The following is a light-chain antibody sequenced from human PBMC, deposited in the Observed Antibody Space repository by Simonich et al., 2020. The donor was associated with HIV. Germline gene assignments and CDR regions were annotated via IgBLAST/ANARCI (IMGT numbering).Light chain of an antibody. CDR2: AAS. CDR3: QHLNSVPFT. J-gene: IGKJ3*01. CDR1: QGISSY. V-gene: IGKV1-9*01. Sequence: IQLTQSPSFLSASVGDRVTITCRASQGISSYLPWYQQKPGKAPKLLINAASTLQSGVPARFSGSGSGTEFTLTISSLQPEDFATYYCQHLNSVPFTFGPGTKVDI.